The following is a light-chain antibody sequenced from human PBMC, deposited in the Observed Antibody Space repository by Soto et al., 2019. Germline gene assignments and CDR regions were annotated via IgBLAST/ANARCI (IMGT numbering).Light chain of an antibody. CDR1: QNVSSY. V-gene: IGKV3-11*01. J-gene: IGKJ4*01. CDR2: DAS. Sequence: EIVLTQSPATLSLSPGERATLSCRASQNVSSYLAWYQQKPGQAPRLLIYDASSRATGIPARFSGIGSGTDFTLTISSLEPEDFAVYYCQQRSNWLTFGGGTKVEIK. CDR3: QQRSNWLT.